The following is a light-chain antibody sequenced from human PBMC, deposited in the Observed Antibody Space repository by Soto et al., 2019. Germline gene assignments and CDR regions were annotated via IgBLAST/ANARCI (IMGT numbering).Light chain of an antibody. Sequence: QSARTQPASVSGSPGQSVTISCTGTSSDVGGYDYVSWYQHHPGKAPKLVIYVVTYRPSGVSDRFSGSKSANTASLTISGLQAEDEADYYCSSYTNSSTYVFGTGTKVTVL. CDR2: VVT. J-gene: IGLJ1*01. CDR1: SSDVGGYDY. CDR3: SSYTNSSTYV. V-gene: IGLV2-14*01.